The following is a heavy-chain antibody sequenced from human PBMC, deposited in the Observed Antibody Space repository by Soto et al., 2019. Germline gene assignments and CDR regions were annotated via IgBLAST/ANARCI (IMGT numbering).Heavy chain of an antibody. V-gene: IGHV4-34*01. CDR2: INHSGST. J-gene: IGHJ5*02. Sequence: SETLSLTCAVYGGSFSGYYWSWIRQPPGKGLEWIGEINHSGSTNYNPSLKSRVTISVDTSKNQFSLKLSSVTAADTAVYYCARGKRQGRNNWKSNWFDPWGQGTLVTVSS. CDR3: ARGKRQGRNNWKSNWFDP. D-gene: IGHD1-20*01. CDR1: GGSFSGYY.